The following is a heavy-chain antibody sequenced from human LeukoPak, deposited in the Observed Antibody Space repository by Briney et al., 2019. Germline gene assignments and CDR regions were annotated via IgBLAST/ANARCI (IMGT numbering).Heavy chain of an antibody. CDR2: INHSGST. CDR3: ARGHDSLLWFGELLFDY. J-gene: IGHJ4*02. D-gene: IGHD3-10*01. CDR1: GGSFSGYY. Sequence: SETLSLTCAVYGGSFSGYYWSWIRQPPGKGLEWIGEINHSGSTNYNPSLKRRVTISVDTSKNQFSLKLSSVTAADTAVYYCARGHDSLLWFGELLFDYWGQGTLVTVSS. V-gene: IGHV4-34*01.